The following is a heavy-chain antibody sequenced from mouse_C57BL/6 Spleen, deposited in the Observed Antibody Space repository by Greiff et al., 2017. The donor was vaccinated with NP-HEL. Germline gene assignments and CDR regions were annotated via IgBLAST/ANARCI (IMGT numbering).Heavy chain of an antibody. CDR1: GYTFTSYW. D-gene: IGHD2-5*01. J-gene: IGHJ3*01. CDR2: IYPGSGST. Sequence: QVQLQQPGAELVKPGASVKMSCKASGYTFTSYWITWVKQRPGQGLEWIGDIYPGSGSTNYNEKFKSKATLTVDTSSSTAYMQLSSLTSEDSAVYYCARPEGSNYEHAWFAYWGQGTLVTVSA. V-gene: IGHV1-55*01. CDR3: ARPEGSNYEHAWFAY.